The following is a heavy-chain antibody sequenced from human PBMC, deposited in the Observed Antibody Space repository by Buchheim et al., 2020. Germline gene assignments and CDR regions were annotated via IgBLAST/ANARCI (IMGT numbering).Heavy chain of an antibody. CDR2: ISSSSSYI. J-gene: IGHJ4*02. D-gene: IGHD6-19*01. CDR3: ARADTSGPYYFDY. Sequence: EVQLVESGGGLVKPGGSLRLSCAASGFPFIGYSMTWVRQAPGKGLEWVSSISSSSSYIYYADSVKGRFTISRDNATHSVTLQMNSLRAEDTAVYYCARADTSGPYYFDYWGQGTL. CDR1: GFPFIGYS. V-gene: IGHV3-21*01.